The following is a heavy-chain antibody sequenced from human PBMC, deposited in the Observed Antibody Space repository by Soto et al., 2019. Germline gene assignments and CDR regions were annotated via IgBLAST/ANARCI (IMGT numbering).Heavy chain of an antibody. Sequence: SETLSLTCAVYGGSFSGYYWTWIRQPPGTGLEWIGEINHSGSTNYNPSLKSRVTISVDTSKNQFSLKLTSVTAADTALYYCARDKITDLFDYWGHGTLVAVS. CDR2: INHSGST. CDR3: ARDKITDLFDY. D-gene: IGHD3-10*01. CDR1: GGSFSGYY. V-gene: IGHV4-34*01. J-gene: IGHJ4*01.